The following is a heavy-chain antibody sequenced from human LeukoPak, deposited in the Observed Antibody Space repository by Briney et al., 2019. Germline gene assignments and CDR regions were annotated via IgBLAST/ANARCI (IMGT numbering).Heavy chain of an antibody. J-gene: IGHJ4*02. CDR3: ARSTGYSYGFGYFDY. CDR1: GGSISSHY. V-gene: IGHV4-59*11. CDR2: IYYSGTT. Sequence: PSETLSLTCTVSGGSISSHYWSWIRQPPGKGLEWIGYIYYSGTTNYNPSLQSRVTMSVDMSKNQFSLKLSSVTAADTAVYYCARSTGYSYGFGYFDYWGQGTLVTVSS. D-gene: IGHD5-18*01.